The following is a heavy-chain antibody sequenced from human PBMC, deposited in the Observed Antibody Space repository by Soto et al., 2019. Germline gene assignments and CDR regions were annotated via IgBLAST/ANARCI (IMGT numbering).Heavy chain of an antibody. Sequence: SETLSLTCTVSGGSISSHYWSWIRQPPGKGLEWIGYFYYSGNTNYNPSLKSRVTISVDMSKNQFSLSLSSVTAADTAVYYCARVDYNYANNWFDPWGQGTLVTVSS. D-gene: IGHD5-12*01. CDR1: GGSISSHY. CDR3: ARVDYNYANNWFDP. CDR2: FYYSGNT. J-gene: IGHJ5*02. V-gene: IGHV4-59*11.